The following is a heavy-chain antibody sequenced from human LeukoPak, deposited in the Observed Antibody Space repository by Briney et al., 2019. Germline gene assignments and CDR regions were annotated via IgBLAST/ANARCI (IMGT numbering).Heavy chain of an antibody. CDR2: IYHSGST. D-gene: IGHD2-2*01. CDR3: ARVCSSTSCYFY. Sequence: SETLSLTCTVSGYSISSGYYWGWIRQPPGKGLEWIGSIYHSGSTYYNPSLKSRVTISVDTSKNQFSLKLSSVTAADTAVYYCARVCSSTSCYFYWGQGTLATVSS. V-gene: IGHV4-38-2*02. J-gene: IGHJ4*02. CDR1: GYSISSGYY.